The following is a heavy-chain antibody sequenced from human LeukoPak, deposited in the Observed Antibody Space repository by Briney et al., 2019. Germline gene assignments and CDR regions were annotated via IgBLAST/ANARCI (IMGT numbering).Heavy chain of an antibody. V-gene: IGHV3-15*01. CDR1: GFTFSSYA. D-gene: IGHD3-22*01. J-gene: IGHJ4*02. CDR2: IKSKTDGGAT. CDR3: TTEAYYYDSGAIKYFDY. Sequence: GGCLRLSCAPSGFTFSSYAIHWVRQAPGKGLEWVGRIKSKTDGGATHYAAPVKGRFTISRDDSKNTLYLQMNSLKTEDTAVYYCTTEAYYYDSGAIKYFDYWGQGTLVSVSS.